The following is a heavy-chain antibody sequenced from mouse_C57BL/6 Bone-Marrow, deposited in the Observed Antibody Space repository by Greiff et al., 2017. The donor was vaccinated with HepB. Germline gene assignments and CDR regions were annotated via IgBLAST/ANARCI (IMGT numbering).Heavy chain of an antibody. CDR3: TRDHPFYYYGSKCHYYAMDY. Sequence: EVQRVESGEGLVKPGGSLKLSCAASGFTFSSYAMSWVRQTPEKRLEWVAYISSGGDYIYYADTVKGRFTISRDNARNTLYLQVSSLKSEDTAMYYCTRDHPFYYYGSKCHYYAMDYWGQGTSVTVSS. CDR1: GFTFSSYA. V-gene: IGHV5-9-1*02. J-gene: IGHJ4*01. CDR2: ISSGGDYI. D-gene: IGHD1-1*01.